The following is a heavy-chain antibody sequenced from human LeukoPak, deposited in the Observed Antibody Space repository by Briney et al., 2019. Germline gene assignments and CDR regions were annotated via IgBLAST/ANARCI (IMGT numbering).Heavy chain of an antibody. J-gene: IGHJ4*02. CDR3: SRSPGYSSGWKELDCFDY. Sequence: PSETLSLTCTVSGGSISSSSFYWGWIRQPPGKGLEWIGSICNGGSTYYNPSLKSRDTISVDTSKNQFSLKLSAVTAADTAVYYCSRSPGYSSGWKELDCFDYWGQGTLVTVSS. V-gene: IGHV4-39*01. CDR1: GGSISSSSFY. D-gene: IGHD6-19*01. CDR2: ICNGGST.